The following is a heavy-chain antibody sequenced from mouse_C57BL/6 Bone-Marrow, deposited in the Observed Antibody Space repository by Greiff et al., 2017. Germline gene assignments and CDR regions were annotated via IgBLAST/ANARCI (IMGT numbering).Heavy chain of an antibody. CDR2: INPSSGYT. CDR1: GYTFTRYW. Sequence: VQLQQSGAELAKPGASVKLSCKASGYTFTRYWMHWVKQRPGQGLEWIGYINPSSGYTKYNQKFKDKATLTADKSSSTAYMQLSSLTYEDSAVYYCAKFVSSHWYFDVWGTGTTVTVSS. V-gene: IGHV1-7*01. J-gene: IGHJ1*03. D-gene: IGHD1-1*01. CDR3: AKFVSSHWYFDV.